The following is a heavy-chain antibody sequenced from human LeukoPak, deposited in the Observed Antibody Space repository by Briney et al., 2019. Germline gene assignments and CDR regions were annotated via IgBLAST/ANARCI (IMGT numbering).Heavy chain of an antibody. D-gene: IGHD6-13*01. CDR1: GGSISSGSYY. V-gene: IGHV4-61*02. CDR3: ATGYSSSSDFDY. J-gene: IGHJ4*02. CDR2: IYTSGST. Sequence: SETLSLTCTVSGGSISSGSYYWSWIRQPAGKGLEWIGRIYTSGSTNYNPSLKSRVTISVDTSKNQFSLKLSSVTAADTAVYYCATGYSSSSDFDYWGQGTLVTVSS.